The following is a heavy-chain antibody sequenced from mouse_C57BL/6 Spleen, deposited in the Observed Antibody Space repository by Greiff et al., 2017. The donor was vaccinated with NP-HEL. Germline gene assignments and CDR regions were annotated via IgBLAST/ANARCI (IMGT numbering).Heavy chain of an antibody. CDR1: GFTFSDYY. J-gene: IGHJ3*01. CDR2: INYDGSST. Sequence: VQLKESEGGLVQPGSSMKLSCTASGFTFSDYYMAWVRQVPEKGLEWVANINYDGSSTYYLDSLKSRFIISRDNAKNILYLQMSSLKSEDTATYYCARGTSGSSYGFAYWGQGTLVTVSA. CDR3: ARGTSGSSYGFAY. V-gene: IGHV5-16*01. D-gene: IGHD1-1*01.